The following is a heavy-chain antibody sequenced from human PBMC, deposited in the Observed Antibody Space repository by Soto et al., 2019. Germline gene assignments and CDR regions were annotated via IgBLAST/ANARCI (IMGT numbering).Heavy chain of an antibody. V-gene: IGHV1-3*01. CDR2: INAGNGNT. CDR3: ARGPGGPDGPGDY. D-gene: IGHD2-15*01. J-gene: IGHJ4*02. Sequence: QVQLVQSGAEVKQPGASVKVSCKASGYTFTSYAMHWVRQAPGQRLEWMGWINAGNGNTKYSQKFKGRVTITRDTSASTAYMELSSLRSEDTAVYYCARGPGGPDGPGDYWGQGTLVTVSS. CDR1: GYTFTSYA.